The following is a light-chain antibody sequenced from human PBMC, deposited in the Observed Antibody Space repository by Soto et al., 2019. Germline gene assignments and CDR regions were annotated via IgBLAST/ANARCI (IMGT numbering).Light chain of an antibody. J-gene: IGKJ4*01. CDR2: GAS. V-gene: IGKV3-20*01. CDR1: QSVTSSY. Sequence: EIVLTQSPGTLSLSPGERATLSCRASQSVTSSYLAWYQRKPGQAPRLLIYGASSRATGIPDRFSGSGSGTDCSLTISRLEHEDFAVHYCQQYGDSLITFGGGTRVEMK. CDR3: QQYGDSLIT.